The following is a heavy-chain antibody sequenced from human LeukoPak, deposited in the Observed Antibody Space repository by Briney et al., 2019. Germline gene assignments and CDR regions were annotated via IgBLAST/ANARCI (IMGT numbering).Heavy chain of an antibody. Sequence: SETLSLTCTVSGGSMSGYFWSWIRQPPGKGLEWIGYIYYSGSTNYNPPLKSRVTISVDTSKNQFSLKLSSVTAADTAVYYCARSITSGWYGDFQHWGQGTLVTVSS. V-gene: IGHV4-59*01. CDR2: IYYSGST. CDR3: ARSITSGWYGDFQH. D-gene: IGHD6-13*01. J-gene: IGHJ1*01. CDR1: GGSMSGYF.